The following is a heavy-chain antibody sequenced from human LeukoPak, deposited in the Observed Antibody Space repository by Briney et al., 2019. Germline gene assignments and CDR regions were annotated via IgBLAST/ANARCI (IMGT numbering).Heavy chain of an antibody. V-gene: IGHV3-7*01. CDR1: GFTFSDYW. D-gene: IGHD3-10*01. Sequence: GGTLRLSCEASGFTFSDYWLSWVRQAPGKGLEWVANIKQDGSEKYYLDSVKGRFTISRDNAKNSLYLQMNSLGAEDTAVYYCARDRDYGSGRSYGLFDYWGQGSLVTVSS. J-gene: IGHJ4*02. CDR3: ARDRDYGSGRSYGLFDY. CDR2: IKQDGSEK.